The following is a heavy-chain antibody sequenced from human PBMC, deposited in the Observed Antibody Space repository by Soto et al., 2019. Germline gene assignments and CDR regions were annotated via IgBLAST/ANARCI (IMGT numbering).Heavy chain of an antibody. CDR2: IIPILGIA. D-gene: IGHD6-13*01. CDR3: ARDLGFIAAAGTASDY. J-gene: IGHJ4*02. Sequence: SVKVSCKASGGTFSSYTISWVRQAPGQGLEWMGRIIPILGIANYAQKFQGRVTITADKSTSTAYMELSSLRSEDTAVYYCARDLGFIAAAGTASDYWGQGTLVTVSS. CDR1: GGTFSSYT. V-gene: IGHV1-69*04.